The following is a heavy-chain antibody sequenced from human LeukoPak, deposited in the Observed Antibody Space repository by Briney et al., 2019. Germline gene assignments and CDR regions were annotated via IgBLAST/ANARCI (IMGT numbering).Heavy chain of an antibody. CDR3: TRFYWNGLNFFDP. V-gene: IGHV6-1*01. D-gene: IGHD2/OR15-2a*01. CDR1: GDSVSSSSTT. Sequence: SQTLSLTCAISGDSVSSSSTTWDWIRQSPSRGLEWLGRTYYRSKWYNDYAVSVKGRISINADTSNNQYSLQLNSVTPEDTAVYYCTRFYWNGLNFFDPWGQGTLVTVSS. CDR2: TYYRSKWYN. J-gene: IGHJ5*02.